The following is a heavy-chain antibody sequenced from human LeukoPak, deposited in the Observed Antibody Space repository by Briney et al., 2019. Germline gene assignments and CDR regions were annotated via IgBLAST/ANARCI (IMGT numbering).Heavy chain of an antibody. Sequence: SETLSLTCIVSGGSLSSSTYYWGWIRQPPGKGLEWIGNIYYSGSTNSNPSLRSRVTISVETSKSQFSLKLSSVTTADTAVYFCARGITIFGIVTLRYFDYWGQGTLVTVSS. J-gene: IGHJ4*02. D-gene: IGHD3-3*01. CDR1: GGSLSSSTYY. V-gene: IGHV4-39*01. CDR2: IYYSGST. CDR3: ARGITIFGIVTLRYFDY.